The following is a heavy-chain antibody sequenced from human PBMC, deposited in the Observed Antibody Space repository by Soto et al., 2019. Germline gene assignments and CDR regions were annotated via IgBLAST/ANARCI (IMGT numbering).Heavy chain of an antibody. Sequence: GGSLRLSCAASGFTFSSYAMHWVRQAPGKGLEWVAVILYDGSNKYYADSVKGRFTISRDNSKNTLYLQMNSLRAEDTAVYYCARDSSGRYPAYFDYWGQGTLVTV. CDR3: ARDSSGRYPAYFDY. V-gene: IGHV3-30-3*01. CDR1: GFTFSSYA. D-gene: IGHD1-26*01. J-gene: IGHJ4*02. CDR2: ILYDGSNK.